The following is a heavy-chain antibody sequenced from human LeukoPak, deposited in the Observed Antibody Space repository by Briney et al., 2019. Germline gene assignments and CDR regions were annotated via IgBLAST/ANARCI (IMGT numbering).Heavy chain of an antibody. CDR3: AKDANYLRSSGYLIPIDF. CDR1: GFTFSRNA. D-gene: IGHD3-22*01. J-gene: IGHJ4*02. CDR2: ISGNGLGT. Sequence: GGSLRLSCAASGFTFSRNAMHWVRQAPGKGLEWVASISGNGLGTYYADSVKGRFNISRDNSRNTLYLQMNSLRIEDTAFYYCAKDANYLRSSGYLIPIDFWGQGTLVTVSS. V-gene: IGHV3-23*01.